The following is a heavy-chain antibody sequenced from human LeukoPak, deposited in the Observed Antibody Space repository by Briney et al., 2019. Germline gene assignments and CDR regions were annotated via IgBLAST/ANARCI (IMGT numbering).Heavy chain of an antibody. Sequence: ASVKVSCKASGYTFTGYYMHWVRQAPGQGLEWMGWINPNSGGTNYAQKFQGRVTMTRDTSISTAYMELSRLRSDDTAVYYCARAAAGTDYYYYGMDVWAKGPRSPSP. V-gene: IGHV1-2*02. CDR2: INPNSGGT. D-gene: IGHD6-13*01. CDR1: GYTFTGYY. CDR3: ARAAAGTDYYYYGMDV. J-gene: IGHJ6*02.